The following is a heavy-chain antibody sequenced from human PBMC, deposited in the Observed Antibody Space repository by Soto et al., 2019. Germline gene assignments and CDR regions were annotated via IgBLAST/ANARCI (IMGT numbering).Heavy chain of an antibody. V-gene: IGHV3-23*01. CDR1: GFTFSSYA. CDR3: AKDYNDFWSGADY. D-gene: IGHD3-3*01. CDR2: ISGSGGST. J-gene: IGHJ4*02. Sequence: EVQLLESGGGLVQPGGSLRLSCAASGFTFSSYAMSWLRQAPGKGLEWVSAISGSGGSTYYADSVKGRFTISRDNSKNALYLQMNSLRAEDTAVYYCAKDYNDFWSGADYWGQGTLVTVSS.